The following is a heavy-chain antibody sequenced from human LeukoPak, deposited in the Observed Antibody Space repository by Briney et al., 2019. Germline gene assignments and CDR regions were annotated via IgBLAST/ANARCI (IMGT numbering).Heavy chain of an antibody. CDR3: ARGQGRTYPPDY. D-gene: IGHD1-7*01. CDR1: GDSIGSGSYY. Sequence: SQTLSLTCSVSGDSIGSGSYYWSWIRQPAGKGLEWIGYIYYSGSTNYNPSLKSRVTISVDTSKNQFSLKLRSVTAADTAVYYCARGQGRTYPPDYWGQGTLVTVSS. CDR2: IYYSGST. V-gene: IGHV4-61*10. J-gene: IGHJ4*02.